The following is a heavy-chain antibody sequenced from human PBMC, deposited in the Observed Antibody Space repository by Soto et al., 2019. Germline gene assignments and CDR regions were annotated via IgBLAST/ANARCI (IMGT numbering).Heavy chain of an antibody. CDR1: GFTVSSNY. Sequence: PGGSLRLSCAASGFTVSSNYMSWVRQAPGKGLEWVSVIYSGGSTYYADSVKGRFTISRDNSKNTLYLQMNSLRAEDTAVYYCARDRGSGWYPGAFDIWGQGTMVTV. D-gene: IGHD6-19*01. V-gene: IGHV3-53*01. J-gene: IGHJ3*02. CDR2: IYSGGST. CDR3: ARDRGSGWYPGAFDI.